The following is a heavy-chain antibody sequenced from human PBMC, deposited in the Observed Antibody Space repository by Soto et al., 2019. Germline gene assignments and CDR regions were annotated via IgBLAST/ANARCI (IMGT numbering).Heavy chain of an antibody. D-gene: IGHD2-15*01. CDR1: GYTFTSYG. V-gene: IGHV1-18*01. CDR2: ISAYNGNT. CDR3: ARHLVVVVAATTDYGMDV. J-gene: IGHJ6*02. Sequence: GASVKVSCKASGYTFTSYGISWVRQAPGQGLEWMGWISAYNGNTNYAQKLQGRVTMTTDTSTSTAYMELRSLRSDDTAVYYCARHLVVVVAATTDYGMDVWGQGTTVTVYS.